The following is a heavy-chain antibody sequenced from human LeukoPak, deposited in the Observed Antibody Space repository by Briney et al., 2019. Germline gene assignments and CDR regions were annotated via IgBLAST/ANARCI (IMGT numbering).Heavy chain of an antibody. CDR1: GFIFGAFW. D-gene: IGHD1-26*01. V-gene: IGHV3-7*01. CDR2: IKEDGSAT. J-gene: IGHJ6*02. Sequence: PGGSLRLSCAASGFIFGAFWMTWVRQAPGKGLEWVANIKEDGSATYYVDSVMGRFTISRDNAQNSLYLQMIYLSAEDTAVYYCARLRSYSYNYYGLDVWGHGTTVTVS. CDR3: ARLRSYSYNYYGLDV.